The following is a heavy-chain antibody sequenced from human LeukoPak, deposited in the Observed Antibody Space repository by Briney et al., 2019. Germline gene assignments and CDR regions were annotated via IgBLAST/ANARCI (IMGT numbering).Heavy chain of an antibody. CDR1: GGSISSSSYY. CDR2: IYYSGST. J-gene: IGHJ6*03. Sequence: SETLSLTCTVSGGSISSSSYYWGWIRQPPGMGLEWIGSIYYSGSTYYNPSLKSRATMSVDTSKNQFSLKLSSVTAADTAVYYGARGVAARPCFLCRLSGYYYYMDVWGKGTTVTVSS. D-gene: IGHD6-6*01. V-gene: IGHV4-39*07. CDR3: ARGVAARPCFLCRLSGYYYYMDV.